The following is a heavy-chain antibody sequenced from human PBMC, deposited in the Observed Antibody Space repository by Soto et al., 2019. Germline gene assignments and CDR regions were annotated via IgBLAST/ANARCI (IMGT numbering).Heavy chain of an antibody. V-gene: IGHV4-59*01. J-gene: IGHJ4*02. CDR2: IYYSGST. D-gene: IGHD3-16*01. CDR1: GGSISSYY. CDR3: ARDTYGLGNYFDY. Sequence: SETLSLTCTVSGGSISSYYWSWIRQPPGKGLEWIGYIYYSGSTNYNPSLKSRVTISVDTSKNQFSLKLSSVTAADTAVYYCARDTYGLGNYFDYWGQGTLVPVSS.